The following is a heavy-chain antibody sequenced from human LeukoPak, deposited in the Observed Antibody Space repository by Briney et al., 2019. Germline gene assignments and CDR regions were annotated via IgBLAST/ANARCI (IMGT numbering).Heavy chain of an antibody. CDR2: IKEDGSKK. V-gene: IGHV3-7*01. J-gene: IGHJ3*01. CDR1: GFTFSLYW. D-gene: IGHD4-17*01. CDR3: ARATRDDFGDVHDAFDV. Sequence: GGSLKLSCATSGFTFSLYWMNWVRQAPGKGLEWVANIKEDGSKKYYVESVKGRFTISRDNAKNSVFLQMNTLRADDTAIYYCARATRDDFGDVHDAFDVWGQGTMVAVSS.